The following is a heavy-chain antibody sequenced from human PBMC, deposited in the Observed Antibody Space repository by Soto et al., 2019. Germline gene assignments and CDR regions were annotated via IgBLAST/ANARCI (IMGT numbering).Heavy chain of an antibody. CDR2: INHSGST. D-gene: IGHD6-13*01. CDR1: GGSFSGYY. Sequence: QVQLQQWGAGLLKPSETLSLTCAVYGGSFSGYYWSWIRQPPVKGLEWIGEINHSGSTNYNPSLKRRVTIPVDTSKKQVSLKLSSVAGADTAVYYCARVFGYSSSWPSRPIDYWGQGTLVTVSS. CDR3: ARVFGYSSSWPSRPIDY. V-gene: IGHV4-34*01. J-gene: IGHJ4*02.